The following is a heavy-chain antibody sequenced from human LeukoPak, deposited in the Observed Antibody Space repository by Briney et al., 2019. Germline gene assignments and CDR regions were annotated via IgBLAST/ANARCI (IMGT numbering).Heavy chain of an antibody. CDR1: GYTFTSYY. V-gene: IGHV1-46*01. J-gene: IGHJ6*02. Sequence: ASVKVSCKASGYTFTSYYMHWVRQAPGQGLEWMGIINPSGGSTSYAQKFQGRVTTTRDTSTSTVYMELSSLRTEDTAVYYCASVYLYGMDVWGQGTTVTVSS. D-gene: IGHD2-8*01. CDR3: ASVYLYGMDV. CDR2: INPSGGST.